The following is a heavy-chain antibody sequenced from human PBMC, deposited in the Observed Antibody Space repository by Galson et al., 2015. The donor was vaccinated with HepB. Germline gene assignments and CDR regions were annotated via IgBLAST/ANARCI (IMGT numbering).Heavy chain of an antibody. J-gene: IGHJ3*02. D-gene: IGHD4-17*01. CDR3: ARDGTPVTTVDAFDI. V-gene: IGHV1-2*02. CDR2: INPNSGGT. CDR1: GYTFTGYY. Sequence: SVKVSCKASGYTFTGYYMHWVRQAPGQGLEWMGWINPNSGGTNYAQKFQGRVTMTRDTSISTAYMELSRLRSDDTAVYYCARDGTPVTTVDAFDIWGQGTMVTVSS.